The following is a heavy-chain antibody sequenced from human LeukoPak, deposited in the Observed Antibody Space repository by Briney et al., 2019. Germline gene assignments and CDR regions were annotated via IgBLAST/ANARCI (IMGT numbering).Heavy chain of an antibody. Sequence: PSETLSLTCTVSVGSVSGYYWSWIRQPAGKALEWIGRTYTSGSTNYSPSLKGRVTMSLDTSKNQFSLKLTSMTAADTAVYYCARGIYCSGNNCYYYYYYMDVWGKGTTVTVSS. CDR1: VGSVSGYY. V-gene: IGHV4-4*07. CDR3: ARGIYCSGNNCYYYYYYMDV. D-gene: IGHD2-2*01. CDR2: TYTSGST. J-gene: IGHJ6*03.